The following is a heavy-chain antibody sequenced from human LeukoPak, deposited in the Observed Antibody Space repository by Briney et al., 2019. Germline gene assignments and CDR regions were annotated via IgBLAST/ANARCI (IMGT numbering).Heavy chain of an antibody. CDR3: ARHGDGYNSGFDY. J-gene: IGHJ4*02. D-gene: IGHD5-24*01. Sequence: SETLSLTCTVSGGSISSYYWSWIRQPPGKGLEWIGYIYTSGSTNYNPSLKSRVTISVDTSKNQFSLKLGSVTAADTAVYYCARHGDGYNSGFDYWGQGTLVTVSS. V-gene: IGHV4-4*09. CDR2: IYTSGST. CDR1: GGSISSYY.